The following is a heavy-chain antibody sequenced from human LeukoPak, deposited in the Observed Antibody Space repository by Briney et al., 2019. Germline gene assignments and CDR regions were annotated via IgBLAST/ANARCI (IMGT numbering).Heavy chain of an antibody. J-gene: IGHJ4*02. D-gene: IGHD5-18*01. CDR3: AVYRSGFDY. CDR2: IYYSGTT. CDR1: GGSISSSSYY. Sequence: SETLSLTCTVSGGSISSSSYYWGWIRQPPGKGLEWIGSIYYSGTTYYNPSLKSRVTISVDKSKNQFSLKLSSVTAADTAVYYCAVYRSGFDYWGQGTLVTVSS. V-gene: IGHV4-39*07.